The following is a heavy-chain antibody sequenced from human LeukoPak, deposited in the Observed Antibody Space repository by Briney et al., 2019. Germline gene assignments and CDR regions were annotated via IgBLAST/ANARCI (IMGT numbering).Heavy chain of an antibody. D-gene: IGHD1-1*01. Sequence: GGSLRLSCAASGFIVSSNYMNWVRQAPGKGLEWIAVLYSGGSAYYADSVKGRFTISRDNSKNTLYLQIYSLRAEDTAIYYCARGSETETGWYYYGMDVWGQGTTVTVSS. CDR2: LYSGGSA. J-gene: IGHJ6*02. V-gene: IGHV3-53*01. CDR1: GFIVSSNY. CDR3: ARGSETETGWYYYGMDV.